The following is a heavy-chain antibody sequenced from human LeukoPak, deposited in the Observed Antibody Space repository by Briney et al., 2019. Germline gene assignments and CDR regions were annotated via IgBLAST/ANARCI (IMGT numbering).Heavy chain of an antibody. V-gene: IGHV4-61*01. CDR2: IYYSGST. CDR3: ARDRDSSGWFDY. J-gene: IGHJ4*02. D-gene: IGHD6-19*01. Sequence: PSETLSLTCTVSGGSVSSGSYYWSWIRQPPGKGLEWIGYIYYSGSTNYNPSLKSRVTISVDTSKNQFSLKLSSVTAADTAFYYCARDRDSSGWFDYWGQGALVTVSS. CDR1: GGSVSSGSYY.